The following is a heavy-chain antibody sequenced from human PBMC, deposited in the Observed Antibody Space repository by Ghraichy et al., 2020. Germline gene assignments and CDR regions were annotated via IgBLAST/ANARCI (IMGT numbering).Heavy chain of an antibody. V-gene: IGHV1-24*01. CDR2: FDPEDGET. J-gene: IGHJ4*02. D-gene: IGHD6-19*01. Sequence: ASVKVSCKVSGYTLTELSMHWVRQAPGKGLEWMGGFDPEDGETIYAQKFQGRVTMTEDTSTDTAYMELSSLRSEDTAVYYCATRLAGYSSGWYPNFDYWGQGTLVTVSS. CDR3: ATRLAGYSSGWYPNFDY. CDR1: GYTLTELS.